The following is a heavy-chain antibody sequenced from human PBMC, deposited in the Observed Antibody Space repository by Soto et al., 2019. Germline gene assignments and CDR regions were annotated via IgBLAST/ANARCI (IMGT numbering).Heavy chain of an antibody. Sequence: EVQLVESGGGVLRPGGSLRLSCAASGFTFDDYGMSWARQAPGKGLEWVSGVNWNGGSTGYADSVKGRFTISRDNAKNSLYLQMNSLRAEDTDFDYCVRGASLNFDYWGQGTLVTVTS. J-gene: IGHJ4*02. CDR3: VRGASLNFDY. D-gene: IGHD1-26*01. CDR2: VNWNGGST. V-gene: IGHV3-20*04. CDR1: GFTFDDYG.